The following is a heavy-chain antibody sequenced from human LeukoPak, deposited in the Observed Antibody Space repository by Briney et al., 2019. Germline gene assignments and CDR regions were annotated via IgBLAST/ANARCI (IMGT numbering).Heavy chain of an antibody. CDR3: ARGSVQLWFDY. CDR2: ISAYNG. CDR1: GYSFTSYG. D-gene: IGHD5-18*01. V-gene: IGHV1-18*01. J-gene: IGHJ4*02. Sequence: ASVKVSCKASGYSFTSYGISWVRQAPGQGLEWMGWISAYNGNYAQKLQGRVTMTTDTSTSTAFMELRSLRSDDTAVYYCARGSVQLWFDYWGQGTLVTVSS.